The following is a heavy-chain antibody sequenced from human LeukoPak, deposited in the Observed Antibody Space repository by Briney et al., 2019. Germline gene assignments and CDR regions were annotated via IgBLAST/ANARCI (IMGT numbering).Heavy chain of an antibody. CDR1: GFTFSSYA. D-gene: IGHD2-2*01. Sequence: GGSLRLSCAASGFTFSSYAMSWVRQAPGKGLEWVSAISGSSGSTYYADSVKGRFTISRDNSKNTLYLQMNSLRAEDTAVYYCAKASVVVPAALYDYWGQGTLVTVSS. J-gene: IGHJ4*02. CDR2: ISGSSGST. CDR3: AKASVVVPAALYDY. V-gene: IGHV3-23*01.